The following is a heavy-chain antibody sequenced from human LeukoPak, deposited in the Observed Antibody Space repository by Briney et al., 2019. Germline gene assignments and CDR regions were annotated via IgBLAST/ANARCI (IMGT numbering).Heavy chain of an antibody. CDR3: ARRSAARDAFDI. CDR1: GFTFSSYW. J-gene: IGHJ3*02. Sequence: GGSLRLSCAASGFTFSSYWMHWVRHAPGKGLVWVSRINSDGSTTSYADSVKGRFTISRDNAKNTLYLQMNSLRAEDTAAYYCARRSAARDAFDIWGQGTMVTVSS. V-gene: IGHV3-74*01. CDR2: INSDGSTT. D-gene: IGHD6-6*01.